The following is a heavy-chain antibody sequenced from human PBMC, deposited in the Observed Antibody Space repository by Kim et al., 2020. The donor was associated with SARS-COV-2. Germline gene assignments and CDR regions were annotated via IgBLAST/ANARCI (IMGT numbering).Heavy chain of an antibody. D-gene: IGHD3-9*01. CDR1: GYTFTSYA. Sequence: ASVKVSCKASGYTFTSYAMNWVRQAPGQGLEWMGWIKTNPGNPTYARGFQGRFAFSLDTSVGTAYLRIRSQKAGETAGNSGAEVRHNKILTGMDFDYWGQ. CDR2: IKTNPGNP. J-gene: IGHJ4*02. V-gene: IGHV7-4-1*02. CDR3: AEVRHNKILTGMDFDY.